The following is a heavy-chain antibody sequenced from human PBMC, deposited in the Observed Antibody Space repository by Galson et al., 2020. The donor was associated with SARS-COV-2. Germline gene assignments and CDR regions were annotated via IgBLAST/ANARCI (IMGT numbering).Heavy chain of an antibody. V-gene: IGHV3-30*18. D-gene: IGHD1-26*01. J-gene: IGHJ4*02. CDR2: ISSNGSYT. CDR3: AKPWELGGYYFDY. Sequence: GESLKISCAASGFTFSSYAMHWVRQAPGQGLDWAASISSNGSYTYNSDSVKDRFTISRDNSKNTVYLQMDSLRAEDTAVYYCAKPWELGGYYFDYWGQGTLVTVSS. CDR1: GFTFSSYA.